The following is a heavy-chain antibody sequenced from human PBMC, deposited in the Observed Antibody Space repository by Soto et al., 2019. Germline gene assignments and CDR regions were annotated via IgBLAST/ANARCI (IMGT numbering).Heavy chain of an antibody. CDR1: VGSISSGDYY. J-gene: IGHJ4*02. CDR2: IYYSGST. V-gene: IGHV4-30-4*01. Sequence: SETLSLTCTFSVGSISSGDYYWSWIRQPPGKGLEWIGYIYYSGSTYYNPSLKSRVTISVDTSKNQFSLKLSSVTAADTAVYYCARNKITGTVDYWGQGTLVTVSS. CDR3: ARNKITGTVDY. D-gene: IGHD3-16*01.